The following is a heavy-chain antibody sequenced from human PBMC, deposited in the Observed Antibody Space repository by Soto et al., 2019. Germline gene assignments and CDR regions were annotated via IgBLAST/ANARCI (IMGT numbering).Heavy chain of an antibody. CDR1: GGSLGGSGG. CDR2: IYYSGDT. V-gene: IGHV4-4*02. J-gene: IGHJ4*02. D-gene: IGHD3-22*01. CDR3: ARENYDSSGYYHRFYFFDY. Sequence: PSETMCVRWAVAGGSLGGSGGWSWVRQHPGKGLEWIGEIYYSGDTNYNPSLKSRVTISIDKSKNQFSLKLSSVTAADTAVYYCARENYDSSGYYHRFYFFDYWGQGTLVTVSS.